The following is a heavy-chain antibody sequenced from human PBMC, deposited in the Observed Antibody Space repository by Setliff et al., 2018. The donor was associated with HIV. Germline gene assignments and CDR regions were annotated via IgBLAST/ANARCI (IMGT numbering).Heavy chain of an antibody. CDR2: IYTTGST. CDR1: GGSIISGSYY. CDR3: ARGARYAYYYDSSGYYRHFDY. V-gene: IGHV4-61*09. Sequence: TLSLTCTVSGGSIISGSYYWSWIRQPAGKGLEWIGHIYTTGSTNFNPSLKSRVTMSVDTSKNQFSLKLRSVTAADTAVYYCARGARYAYYYDSSGYYRHFDYWGQGTLVTVPS. J-gene: IGHJ4*02. D-gene: IGHD3-22*01.